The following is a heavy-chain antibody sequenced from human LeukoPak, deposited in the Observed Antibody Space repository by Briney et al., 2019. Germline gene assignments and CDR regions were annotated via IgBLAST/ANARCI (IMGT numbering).Heavy chain of an antibody. CDR3: ARHGIPGYSSGWYGGLDFDY. CDR2: IYYSGRT. Sequence: SETLSLTCTVSGGSISSSSYCWGWIRQPPGKGLEWIGSIYYSGRTNYAPSLKSRVTMSVDTSKHQFSLNLSSVTAADTAVYYCARHGIPGYSSGWYGGLDFDYWGQGTLVTVSS. D-gene: IGHD6-19*01. J-gene: IGHJ4*02. V-gene: IGHV4-39*01. CDR1: GGSISSSSYC.